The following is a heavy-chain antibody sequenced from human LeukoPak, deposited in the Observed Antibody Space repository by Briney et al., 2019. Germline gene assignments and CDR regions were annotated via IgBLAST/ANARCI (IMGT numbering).Heavy chain of an antibody. V-gene: IGHV1-8*03. Sequence: ASVKVFCKASGYTFSSFDINWVRLAPGQGLEWMGWMNPTSGDRGYAQKFQGRVTFTRNTSISTAYMELSSLRSEDTAVYYCARALCSSTSCYSSPWFDPWGQGTLVTVSS. CDR1: GYTFSSFD. CDR3: ARALCSSTSCYSSPWFDP. D-gene: IGHD2-2*01. J-gene: IGHJ5*02. CDR2: MNPTSGDR.